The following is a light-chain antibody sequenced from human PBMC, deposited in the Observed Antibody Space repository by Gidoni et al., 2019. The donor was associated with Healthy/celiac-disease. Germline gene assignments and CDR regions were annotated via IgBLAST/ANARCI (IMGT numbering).Light chain of an antibody. CDR1: QSVSSY. Sequence: EIVLTQSPATLSLSPGESATLSCRASQSVSSYLACYQQKPGQPPRLLIYDASNRATGIPARLSGSGSGTDFTLTISSLEPEDFAVYYCQQRSNWPPFTFGPGTKVDIK. CDR3: QQRSNWPPFT. J-gene: IGKJ3*01. V-gene: IGKV3-11*01. CDR2: DAS.